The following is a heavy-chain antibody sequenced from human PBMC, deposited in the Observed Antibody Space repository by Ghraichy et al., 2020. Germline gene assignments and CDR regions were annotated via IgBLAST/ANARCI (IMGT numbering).Heavy chain of an antibody. CDR2: IKNDGSST. V-gene: IGHV3-74*01. CDR1: GFTFSRYS. CDR3: ARGYYYGMDV. J-gene: IGHJ6*02. Sequence: GESLNIYCAASGFTFSRYSMHWVRQVPGKGLVWVSRIKNDGSSTGYADSVKGRFTIFRDDAKNTLSLQMISLRAEDTAVYYCARGYYYGMDVWGQGTTVTVSS.